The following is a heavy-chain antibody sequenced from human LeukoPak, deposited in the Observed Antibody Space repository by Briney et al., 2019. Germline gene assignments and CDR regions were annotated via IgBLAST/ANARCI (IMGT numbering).Heavy chain of an antibody. CDR3: AREATSGTNLNWYDP. CDR2: IYYSGST. Sequence: NSSETLSLTCTVSGGSINTYYWSWTRQPPGKGLEWIGHIYYSGSTNYNPSLRSRVTISVDTSKNQFSLKLSSVTAADTPVYYCAREATSGTNLNWYDPWGQGTRVTGSS. J-gene: IGHJ5*02. D-gene: IGHD1-1*01. V-gene: IGHV4-59*01. CDR1: GGSINTYY.